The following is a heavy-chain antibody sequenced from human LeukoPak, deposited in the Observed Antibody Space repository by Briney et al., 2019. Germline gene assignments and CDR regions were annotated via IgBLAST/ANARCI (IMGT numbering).Heavy chain of an antibody. V-gene: IGHV4-34*01. CDR3: ARGSRPYFDY. CDR2: INHSGST. J-gene: IGHJ4*02. D-gene: IGHD6-6*01. Sequence: SETLPLTCAVYGGSFSGYYWSWIRQPPGKGLEWIGEINHSGSTNYNPSLKSRVTISVDTSKNQFSLKLSSVTAADTAVYYCARGSRPYFDYWGQGTLVTVSS. CDR1: GGSFSGYY.